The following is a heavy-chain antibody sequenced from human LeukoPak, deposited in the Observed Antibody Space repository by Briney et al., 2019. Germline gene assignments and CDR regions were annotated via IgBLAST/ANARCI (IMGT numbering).Heavy chain of an antibody. J-gene: IGHJ4*02. CDR3: AKDSPTSAMVDFDS. CDR2: IGGGGYTT. D-gene: IGHD2/OR15-2a*01. Sequence: TGGSLRLSCAASGFAFSDYAMSWVRQAPGKGLQWVSAIGGGGYTTYYADSVKGRFTISRDNSKNTLYLQMNSLRAEDTAVYYCAKDSPTSAMVDFDSWGQGTLVTVSS. V-gene: IGHV3-23*01. CDR1: GFAFSDYA.